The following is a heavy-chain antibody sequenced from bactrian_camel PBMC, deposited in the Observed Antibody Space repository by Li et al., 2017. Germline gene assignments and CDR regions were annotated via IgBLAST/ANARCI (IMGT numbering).Heavy chain of an antibody. CDR3: AAEAVDSSECSNLLTYRNIEV. J-gene: IGHJ2*01. CDR1: DYPWGNNC. V-gene: IGHV3S60*01. CDR2: IYGDAGST. Sequence: HVQLVESGGGSVQAGGSLRLSCAASDYPWGNNCMGWFRQAPGKEREGVATIYGDAGSTYYADSVKGRFTISQDNAKETMYLQMNNLKPEDTATYYCAAEAVDSSECSNLLTYRNIEVWGRGTQVTVS. D-gene: IGHD4*01.